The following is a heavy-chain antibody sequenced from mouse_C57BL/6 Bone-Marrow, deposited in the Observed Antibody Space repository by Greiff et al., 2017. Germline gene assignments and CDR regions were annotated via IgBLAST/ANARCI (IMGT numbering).Heavy chain of an antibody. J-gene: IGHJ3*01. D-gene: IGHD4-1*01. CDR3: ARLANWDWFAY. Sequence: VQLQQSGPELVKPGASVQISCKASGYSFTGYYMNWVKQSPEKSLEWIGEINPSTGGTTSNQKFKAKATLTVDKSSSTAYMQLKSLTSEDSAVYYCARLANWDWFAYWGQGTLVTVSA. CDR1: GYSFTGYY. CDR2: INPSTGGT. V-gene: IGHV1-42*01.